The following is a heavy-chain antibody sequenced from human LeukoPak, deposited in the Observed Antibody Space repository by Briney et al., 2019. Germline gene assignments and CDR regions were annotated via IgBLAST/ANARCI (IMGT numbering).Heavy chain of an antibody. D-gene: IGHD4-11*01. J-gene: IGHJ4*02. CDR3: ARGRQYYFDY. V-gene: IGHV3-74*01. Sequence: PGGSLRLSCAASGFTFSSYEMNWVRQAPGKGLEWVSRINSDGSSTSYADSVKGRSTISRDNAKNTLYLQMNSLRAEDTAVYYCARGRQYYFDYWGQGTLVTVSS. CDR1: GFTFSSYE. CDR2: INSDGSST.